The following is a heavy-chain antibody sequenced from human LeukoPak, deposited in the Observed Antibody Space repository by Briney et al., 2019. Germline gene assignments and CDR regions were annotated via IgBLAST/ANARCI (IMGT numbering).Heavy chain of an antibody. V-gene: IGHV4-39*07. Sequence: SETLSLTCTVSGGSISSSRYYWGWIRQPPGKGLEWIGSIYYSGSTYYNPSLKSRVTISVDTSKNQFSLKLSSVTAADTAVYYCARAQSPTYCTNGVCYWGNWFDPWGQGTLVTVSS. CDR3: ARAQSPTYCTNGVCYWGNWFDP. D-gene: IGHD2-8*01. CDR2: IYYSGST. CDR1: GGSISSSRYY. J-gene: IGHJ5*02.